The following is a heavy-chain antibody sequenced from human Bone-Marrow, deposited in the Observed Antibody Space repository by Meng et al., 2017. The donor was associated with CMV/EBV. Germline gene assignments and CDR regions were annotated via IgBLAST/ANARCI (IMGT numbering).Heavy chain of an antibody. V-gene: IGHV3-7*04. Sequence: GGSLRLSCAASGFTFSSYWMTWVRQAPGRGLEWVANIKEDGGEKYYVDSVKGRFTISRDNAKNSLYLQMNSLRAEDTAVYYCARGVVDTAMVYAPSIGDNWFDPWGQGTLVTVSS. CDR3: ARGVVDTAMVYAPSIGDNWFDP. CDR2: IKEDGGEK. J-gene: IGHJ5*02. CDR1: GFTFSSYW. D-gene: IGHD5-18*01.